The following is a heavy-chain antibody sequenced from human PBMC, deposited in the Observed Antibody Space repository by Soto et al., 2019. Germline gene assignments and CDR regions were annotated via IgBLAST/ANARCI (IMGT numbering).Heavy chain of an antibody. CDR3: ARDNWNTV. V-gene: IGHV3-74*01. CDR2: VNGDGSST. J-gene: IGHJ3*01. Sequence: EVQLVESGGGLVQPGGSLRLSCAASGFTFSNYWMHWVRQVPGEGLVWVSRVNGDGSSTFYADSVKGRFTISRDNAENTVFLQMNSLRAEDTAVYYCARDNWNTVWGQGTMVTVSS. CDR1: GFTFSNYW. D-gene: IGHD1-20*01.